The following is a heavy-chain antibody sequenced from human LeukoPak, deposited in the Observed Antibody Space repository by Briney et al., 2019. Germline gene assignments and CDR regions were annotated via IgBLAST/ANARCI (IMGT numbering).Heavy chain of an antibody. V-gene: IGHV4-31*02. CDR3: ARGNYDFWSGTTNYYFDY. CDR1: GGSISSGGYY. Sequence: SETLSLTCTVSGGSISSGGYYWSWIRQHPGKGLEWIGYIYYSGSTYYNPSLKSRVTISVDTSKDQFSLKLSSVTAADTAVYYCARGNYDFWSGTTNYYFDYWGQGTLVTVSS. J-gene: IGHJ4*02. CDR2: IYYSGST. D-gene: IGHD3-3*01.